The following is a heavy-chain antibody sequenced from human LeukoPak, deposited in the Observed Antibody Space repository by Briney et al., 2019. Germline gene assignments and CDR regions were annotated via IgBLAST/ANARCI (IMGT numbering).Heavy chain of an antibody. CDR1: GGSISGYY. D-gene: IGHD1-26*01. J-gene: IGHJ4*02. CDR3: ARNKRGPLVGGTTIDY. CDR2: IYYSGST. V-gene: IGHV4-59*01. Sequence: SETLSLTCTVSGGSISGYYWSWIRQPPGKGLEWIGYIYYSGSTNYNPSLKRRVTISVDTSRNQFSLKLSSVTAADTAVYYCARNKRGPLVGGTTIDYWGQGTLVTVSS.